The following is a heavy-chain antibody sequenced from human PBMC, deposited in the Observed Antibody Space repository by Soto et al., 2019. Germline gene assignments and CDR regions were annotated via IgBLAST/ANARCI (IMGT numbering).Heavy chain of an antibody. CDR2: ISGVGGRT. D-gene: IGHD3-22*01. J-gene: IGHJ5*02. CDR3: AKFVTSSDPFDP. CDR1: GFTFGSYA. Sequence: GESLKISCAASGFTFGSYAMSWVRQAPGKGLEWVSSISGVGGRTYYADSVKGRFTISRDNSENTLYLQMNSLRAEDTAVYYCAKFVTSSDPFDPWGQGTLVTVSS. V-gene: IGHV3-23*01.